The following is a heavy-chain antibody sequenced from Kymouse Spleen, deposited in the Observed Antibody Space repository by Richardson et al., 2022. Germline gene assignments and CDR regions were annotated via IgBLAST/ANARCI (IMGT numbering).Heavy chain of an antibody. CDR2: INHSGST. J-gene: IGHJ5*02. D-gene: IGHD3-9*01. CDR3: ARDRITIF*LVITP. V-gene: IGHV4-34*01. CDR1: GGSFSGYY. Sequence: QVQLQQWGAGLLKPSETLSLTCAVYGGSFSGYYWSWIRQPPGKGLEWIGEINHSGSTNYNPSLKSRVTISVDTSKNQFSLKLSSVTAADTAVYYCARDRITIF*LVITPGAREPWSPSPQ.